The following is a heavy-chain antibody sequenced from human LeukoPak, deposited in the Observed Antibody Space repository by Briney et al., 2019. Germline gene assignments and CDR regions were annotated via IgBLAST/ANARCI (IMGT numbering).Heavy chain of an antibody. CDR1: GLTFSSYS. CDR3: ARITATLDH. CDR2: IVKDGSEK. D-gene: IGHD5-18*01. J-gene: IGHJ4*02. Sequence: HPGGSLRLSCAASGLTFSSYSVSWVRQTPGKGLEWVANIVKDGSEKYYVDSVKGRFTISRDNAKNSLYLQMNSLRAEDTAVYYCARITATLDHWGQGTLVTVSS. V-gene: IGHV3-7*02.